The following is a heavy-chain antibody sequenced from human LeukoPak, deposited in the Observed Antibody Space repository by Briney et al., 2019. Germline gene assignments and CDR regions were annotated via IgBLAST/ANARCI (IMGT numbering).Heavy chain of an antibody. D-gene: IGHD3-3*01. V-gene: IGHV1-46*01. CDR2: INPSGGST. Sequence: ASVKVSCKASGYTFTSYYMHWVRQAPGQGLEWMGIINPSGGSTSYAQKFQGRVTMTRDTSTSTVYMELSSLRSEDTAVYYCAGGYYDFWSGSLYYYYYGMDVWGQGTTVTVSS. CDR3: AGGYYDFWSGSLYYYYYGMDV. CDR1: GYTFTSYY. J-gene: IGHJ6*02.